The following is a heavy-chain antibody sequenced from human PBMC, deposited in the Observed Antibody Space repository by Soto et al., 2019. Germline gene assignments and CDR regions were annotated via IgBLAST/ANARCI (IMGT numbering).Heavy chain of an antibody. V-gene: IGHV1-69*08. J-gene: IGHJ4*02. CDR3: AREEYYYGSGAFFDY. Sequence: QVQLVQSGAEVKKPGSSVKVSCKASGGTFSSYTISWVRQAPGQGLEWMGRIIPILGIANYAQKFQGRVTITADKSTSTAYMELSSLRSEDTGVYYCAREEYYYGSGAFFDYRGQGTLVTVSS. D-gene: IGHD3-10*01. CDR2: IIPILGIA. CDR1: GGTFSSYT.